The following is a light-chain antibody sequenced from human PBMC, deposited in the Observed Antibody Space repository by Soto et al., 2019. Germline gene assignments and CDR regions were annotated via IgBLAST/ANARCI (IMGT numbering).Light chain of an antibody. J-gene: IGLJ1*01. CDR2: GTN. V-gene: IGLV8-61*01. CDR1: SGSVSTGHF. CDR3: VLYMGGGTYV. Sequence: QTVVTQEPSFSASPGGTVTLTCGLSSGSVSTGHFPSWYQQTPGQAPRTLIYGTNSRSSGVPDRFSGSILGTKAALTITGAQADDESDYYCVLYMGGGTYVFGAGTKLTVL.